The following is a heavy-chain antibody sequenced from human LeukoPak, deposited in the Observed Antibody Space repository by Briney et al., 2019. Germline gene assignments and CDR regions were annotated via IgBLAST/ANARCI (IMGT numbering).Heavy chain of an antibody. Sequence: SETLSLTCTVSGGSISSYYWSWIRQPPGKGLEWIGYIYYSGSTNYNPSLKSRVTISVDTSKNQFSLKLSSVTAADTAVYYCASDYYGSGSHAFDIWGQGTMVTVSS. J-gene: IGHJ3*02. V-gene: IGHV4-59*01. CDR2: IYYSGST. CDR3: ASDYYGSGSHAFDI. D-gene: IGHD3-10*01. CDR1: GGSISSYY.